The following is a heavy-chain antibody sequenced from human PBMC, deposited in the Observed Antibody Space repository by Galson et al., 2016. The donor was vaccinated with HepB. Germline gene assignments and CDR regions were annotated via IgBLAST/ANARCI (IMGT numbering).Heavy chain of an antibody. D-gene: IGHD2-8*02. CDR2: INVFNGHT. CDR1: GYPFTSFG. V-gene: IGHV1-18*01. CDR3: ARSLVPSFGMDV. Sequence: QSGAEVTKTGASVKVSCKASGYPFTSFGISWVRQAPGQGLEWMGWINVFNGHTNYAQKLQGRVTMTTDTSTSTSYMELRSLRSDDTAVYYCARSLVPSFGMDVWGKGTTVTVSS. J-gene: IGHJ6*04.